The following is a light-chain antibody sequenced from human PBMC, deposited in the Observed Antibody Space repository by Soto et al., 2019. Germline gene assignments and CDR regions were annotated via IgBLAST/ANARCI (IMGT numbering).Light chain of an antibody. Sequence: SVLIQPPSVPGSLGQSITISCRGTSSDVGAYNYVSWYQQYPGKAPKLMIYHVTDRPSGVSNRFSGSKSGNTASLTISGLQAEDEADYYCCSYTTSNTFVFGTGTKVTGL. CDR1: SSDVGAYNY. J-gene: IGLJ1*01. CDR2: HVT. CDR3: CSYTTSNTFV. V-gene: IGLV2-14*01.